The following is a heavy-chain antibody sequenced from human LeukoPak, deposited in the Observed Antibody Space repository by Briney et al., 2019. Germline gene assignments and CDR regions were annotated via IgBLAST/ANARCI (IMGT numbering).Heavy chain of an antibody. CDR3: AREGRQDYVYFDC. CDR2: INYSGNT. J-gene: IGHJ4*02. V-gene: IGHV4-59*01. CDR1: GDSISSYY. Sequence: SETLSLTCTVSGDSISSYYWSWIRQPPGKGLEWMGYINYSGNTNYNPSLKSRVTISVDTSKNQFSLRLTSVTAADTAVYYCAREGRQDYVYFDCWGKGTLVTVSS. D-gene: IGHD4-17*01.